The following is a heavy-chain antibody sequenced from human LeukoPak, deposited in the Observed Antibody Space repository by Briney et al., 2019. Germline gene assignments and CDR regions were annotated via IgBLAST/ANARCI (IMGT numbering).Heavy chain of an antibody. CDR2: SYYSGNT. D-gene: IGHD3-22*01. CDR3: TKQCYYDRSGYFGY. J-gene: IGHJ4*02. V-gene: IGHV4-59*01. CDR1: GGSISSYY. Sequence: SETLSLTCTVSGGSISSYYWSWIRQPPGKELEWIGYSYYSGNTDYNPSLKSRVTISVDTSKNQFSLKLSSVTAADTAVYYCTKQCYYDRSGYFGYWGQGTLVTVSS.